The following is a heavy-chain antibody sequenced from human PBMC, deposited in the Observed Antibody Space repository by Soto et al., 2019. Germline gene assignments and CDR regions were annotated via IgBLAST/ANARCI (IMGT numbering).Heavy chain of an antibody. V-gene: IGHV3-15*01. D-gene: IGHD1-26*01. J-gene: IGHJ6*02. Sequence: EVQLVESGGGLVKPGGSLRLSCAASGFTFSTAWMSWVRQAPGKGLEWVGRIKSKTDGGTTDYAAQVTGTFTISRYDLKNTQDLQMNNQKTEHPAVYYCTTDVIVGATGGDGYYYYYGIDVWGQGSTVSV. CDR3: TTDVIVGATGGDGYYYYYGIDV. CDR1: GFTFSTAW. CDR2: IKSKTDGGTT.